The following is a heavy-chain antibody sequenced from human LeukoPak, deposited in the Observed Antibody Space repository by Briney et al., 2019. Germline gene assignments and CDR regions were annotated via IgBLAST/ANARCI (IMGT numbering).Heavy chain of an antibody. D-gene: IGHD6-13*01. CDR3: ARGDSSWPYYFDC. V-gene: IGHV4-59*01. CDR1: GGSISSYY. CDR2: TYYSGST. J-gene: IGHJ4*02. Sequence: PSETLSLTCTVSGGSISSYYWNWIRQSPGKGLEWIGYTYYSGSTNYNPSLNSRVTISVDTSKNQFSLELNSVTAADTAVYYCARGDSSWPYYFDCWGQGTLVTVSS.